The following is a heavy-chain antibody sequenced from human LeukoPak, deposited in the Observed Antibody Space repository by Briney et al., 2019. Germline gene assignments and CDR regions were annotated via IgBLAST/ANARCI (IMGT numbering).Heavy chain of an antibody. CDR1: GYTLTELS. J-gene: IGHJ5*02. CDR3: ATHVVVPAAKGDWFDP. V-gene: IGHV1-24*01. Sequence: ASVTVSCTVSGYTLTELSMQWVRQAPGKGLEGMGGFDPEDGETIYAQKFQGRVTMTEDTSTDTAYMELSSLRSEDTAVYYCATHVVVPAAKGDWFDPWGQGTLVTVSS. CDR2: FDPEDGET. D-gene: IGHD2-2*01.